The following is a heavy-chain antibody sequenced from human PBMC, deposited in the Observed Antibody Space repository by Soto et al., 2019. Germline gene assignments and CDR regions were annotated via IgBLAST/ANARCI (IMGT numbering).Heavy chain of an antibody. D-gene: IGHD3-10*01. V-gene: IGHV1-69*06. Sequence: QVQLAQSGAEVKKPGSSVKVSCKASGGTLSDHGVAWLRQAPGQGLEWMGGTIPVFNTAKYAQKFQGRVTVTADKFTNIAYMELSSLRSEDTAFYFCARGVYGSGNYYTGPSAFDIWGQGTVVIVSS. CDR1: GGTLSDHG. J-gene: IGHJ3*02. CDR3: ARGVYGSGNYYTGPSAFDI. CDR2: TIPVFNTA.